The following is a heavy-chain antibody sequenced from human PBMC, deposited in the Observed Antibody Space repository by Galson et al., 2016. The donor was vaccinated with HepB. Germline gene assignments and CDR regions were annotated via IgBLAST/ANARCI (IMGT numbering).Heavy chain of an antibody. CDR3: ARHPPGWSSDY. CDR2: ISYSGST. Sequence: SETLSLTCTVSGDSLSSSSYWGWIRQPPGKGLEWIGSISYSGSTSYNPSLKSRVTISVDTSRNQFSLRLTSMTAADTAVYYCARHPPGWSSDYWGQGTLVTASS. J-gene: IGHJ4*02. CDR1: GDSLSSSSY. V-gene: IGHV4-39*01. D-gene: IGHD6-19*01.